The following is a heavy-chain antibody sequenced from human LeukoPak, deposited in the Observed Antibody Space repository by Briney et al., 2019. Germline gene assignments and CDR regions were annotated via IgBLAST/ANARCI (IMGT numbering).Heavy chain of an antibody. CDR3: AREISLGYYYCDY. Sequence: GGSLRLSCAASGFTVSSNYMSGVRQAPGKGLEWVSVIYSGGSTYYAESVKGRLTISRDNSKNTLYLQMNSLRAEDTAVYYCAREISLGYYYCDYWGQRTLVTVSS. CDR1: GFTVSSNY. J-gene: IGHJ4*02. CDR2: IYSGGST. V-gene: IGHV3-66*02. D-gene: IGHD2-15*01.